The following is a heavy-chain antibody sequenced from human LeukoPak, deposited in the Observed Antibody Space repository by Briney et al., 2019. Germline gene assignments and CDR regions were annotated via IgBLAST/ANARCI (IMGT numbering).Heavy chain of an antibody. CDR1: GYSFTDYY. CDR2: INPRSGDT. CDR3: ARGREIHGGSDTKLDDY. Sequence: ASVKVSCKASGYSFTDYYMHWVRHAPGQGLEWMGWINPRSGDTSNAQKFQGRVTMTRDTSINTVDMDRSGLTSGDTAVFYCARGREIHGGSDTKLDDYWGQGTLVSVSS. J-gene: IGHJ4*02. D-gene: IGHD3-10*01. V-gene: IGHV1-2*02.